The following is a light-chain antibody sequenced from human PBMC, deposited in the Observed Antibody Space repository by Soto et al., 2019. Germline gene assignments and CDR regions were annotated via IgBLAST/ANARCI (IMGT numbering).Light chain of an antibody. CDR1: QDISNY. J-gene: IGKJ2*01. CDR2: DAS. CDR3: QQYDNHPPDT. Sequence: DIQMTQSPSSLSASVGDRVTITCQASQDISNYLNWYQQKPGKAPKLLIYDASNLETGVPSRFSGSGSETDFTFTISSLQPEDIATYYGQQYDNHPPDTFGQGTKLESK. V-gene: IGKV1-33*01.